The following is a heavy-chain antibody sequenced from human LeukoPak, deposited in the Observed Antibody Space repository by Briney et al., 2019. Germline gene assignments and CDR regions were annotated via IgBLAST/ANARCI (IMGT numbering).Heavy chain of an antibody. D-gene: IGHD3-10*01. CDR3: ARVATMVRVPLDALDI. CDR2: ISTSGTTI. Sequence: GGSLRLSCAASGFAFSSYEMNWVRQAPGKGLEWVSYISTSGTTIHYADSVKGRFTFSRDNAKNSLYLQMNSLRAEDTAVYYCARVATMVRVPLDALDIWGQGTMVSASS. V-gene: IGHV3-48*03. CDR1: GFAFSSYE. J-gene: IGHJ3*02.